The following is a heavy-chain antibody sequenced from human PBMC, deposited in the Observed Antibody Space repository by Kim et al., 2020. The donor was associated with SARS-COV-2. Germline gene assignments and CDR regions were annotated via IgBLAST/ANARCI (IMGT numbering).Heavy chain of an antibody. J-gene: IGHJ4*02. V-gene: IGHV1-46*01. D-gene: IGHD5-12*01. Sequence: YAQKFQGRVTMTRDTSTSTVYMELSSLRSEDTAVYYCARVDGYDLYYFDYWGQGTLVTVSS. CDR3: ARVDGYDLYYFDY.